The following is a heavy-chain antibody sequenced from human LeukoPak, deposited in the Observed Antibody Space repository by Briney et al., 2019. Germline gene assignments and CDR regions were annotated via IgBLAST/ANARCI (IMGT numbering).Heavy chain of an antibody. CDR2: ICTSGST. CDR1: GGSISSYY. CDR3: ARVDLCGGSCYDAFDI. J-gene: IGHJ3*02. Sequence: SETLSLTCTVSGGSISSYYWSWIRQPAGKGLEWIGRICTSGSTNYNPSLKSRVTMSVDTSKNQFSLKLSSVTAADTAVYYCARVDLCGGSCYDAFDIWGQGTMVTVSS. D-gene: IGHD2-15*01. V-gene: IGHV4-4*07.